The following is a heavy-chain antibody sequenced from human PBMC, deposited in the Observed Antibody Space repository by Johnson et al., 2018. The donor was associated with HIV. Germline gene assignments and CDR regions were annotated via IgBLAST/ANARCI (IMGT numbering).Heavy chain of an antibody. CDR3: ARDRRNYYDSSGYPDYDAFDI. CDR2: IGTAGDT. V-gene: IGHV3-13*01. Sequence: VQLMESGGGLVQPGGSLRLSCAASGFTFSSYDMHWVRQATGKGLEWVSAIGTAGDTYYPGSVKGRFTISRENAKNSLYLQMNSLRAGDTALYYCARDRRNYYDSSGYPDYDAFDIWGQGTMVTVSS. CDR1: GFTFSSYD. J-gene: IGHJ3*02. D-gene: IGHD3-22*01.